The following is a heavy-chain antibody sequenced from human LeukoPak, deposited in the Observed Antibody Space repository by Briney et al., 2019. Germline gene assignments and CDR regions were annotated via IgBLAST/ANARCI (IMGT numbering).Heavy chain of an antibody. CDR2: IYHSGST. Sequence: PSETLSLTCTVSGGSISSSSYYWGWIRQPPGKGLEWIGSIYHSGSTYYNPSLKSRVTISVDTSKNQFSLKLSSVTAADTAVYYCARADSPVWWWPYYFDYWGQGTLVTVSS. D-gene: IGHD2-21*01. V-gene: IGHV4-39*07. J-gene: IGHJ4*02. CDR1: GGSISSSSYY. CDR3: ARADSPVWWWPYYFDY.